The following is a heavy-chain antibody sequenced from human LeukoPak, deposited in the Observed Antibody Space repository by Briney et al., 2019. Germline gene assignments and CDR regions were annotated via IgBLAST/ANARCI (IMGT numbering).Heavy chain of an antibody. CDR2: IYPGDSDT. V-gene: IGHV5-51*01. CDR3: ARHALPYYGSGSYYTTYWYFDL. J-gene: IGHJ2*01. Sequence: GESLKISCQGSGYTFTNFWIGWVRQVPGKGLEYMGIIYPGDSDTRYSPSFEGQVTISADKSTSTAYLQWSSLKASDTAIYYCARHALPYYGSGSYYTTYWYFDLWGRGTLLTVSS. CDR1: GYTFTNFW. D-gene: IGHD3-10*01.